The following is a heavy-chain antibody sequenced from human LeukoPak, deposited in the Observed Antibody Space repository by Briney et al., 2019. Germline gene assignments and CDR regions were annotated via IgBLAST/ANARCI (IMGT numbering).Heavy chain of an antibody. CDR1: GFTFNSYW. CDR2: MNQDGSEK. CDR3: ARGGELLRPADY. Sequence: GGSLRLSCAASGFTFNSYWMSWVRKAPGKGLEGVANMNQDGSEKYYVDSVKGRFTISRDNAKNSLYLQMNNLRAEDTAVYYCARGGELLRPADYWGQGTLVTVSS. D-gene: IGHD1-26*01. V-gene: IGHV3-7*01. J-gene: IGHJ4*02.